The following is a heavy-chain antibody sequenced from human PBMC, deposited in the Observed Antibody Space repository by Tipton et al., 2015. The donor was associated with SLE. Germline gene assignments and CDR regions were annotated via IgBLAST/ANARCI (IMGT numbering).Heavy chain of an antibody. CDR2: ISYDGSNK. J-gene: IGHJ4*02. CDR1: GFTFSSYA. D-gene: IGHD3-22*01. CDR3: ARDRPGYYDSSGYSD. Sequence: SLRLSCAASGFTFSSYAMHWVRQAPGKGLEWVAVISYDGSNKYYADSVKGRFTISRDNSKNTLYLQMNSLRAEDTAVYYCARDRPGYYDSSGYSDWGQGTLVTVSS. V-gene: IGHV3-30*04.